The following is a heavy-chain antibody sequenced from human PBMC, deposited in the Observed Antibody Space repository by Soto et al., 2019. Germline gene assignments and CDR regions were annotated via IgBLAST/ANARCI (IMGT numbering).Heavy chain of an antibody. CDR2: IYYSGST. V-gene: IGHV4-59*08. Sequence: SETLSLTCTVSGGSISSYYWSWIRQPPGKGLEWIGYIYYSGSTNYNPSLKSRVTISVDTSKNQFSLKLSSVTAADTAVYYCARLVSIGYDFGYYYYMDVWGKGTTVTVSS. CDR1: GGSISSYY. D-gene: IGHD3-3*01. J-gene: IGHJ6*03. CDR3: ARLVSIGYDFGYYYYMDV.